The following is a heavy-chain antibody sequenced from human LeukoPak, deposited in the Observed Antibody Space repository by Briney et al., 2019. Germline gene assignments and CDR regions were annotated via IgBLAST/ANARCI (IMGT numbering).Heavy chain of an antibody. CDR1: GFTFSSYE. J-gene: IGHJ2*01. CDR2: ISSSGSTI. Sequence: PGGSLRLSCAASGFTFSSYEMNWVRQAPGKGLEWVSYISSSGSTIYYADSVKGRFTISRDNSKNTLYLQMNSLRAEDTAVYYCVSTRDCSSTSCYWRYFDLWGRGTLVTVSS. V-gene: IGHV3-48*03. D-gene: IGHD2-2*01. CDR3: VSTRDCSSTSCYWRYFDL.